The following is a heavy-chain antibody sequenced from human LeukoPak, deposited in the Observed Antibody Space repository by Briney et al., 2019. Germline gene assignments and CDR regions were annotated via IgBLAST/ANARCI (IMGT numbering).Heavy chain of an antibody. CDR3: ARHLTAAAAAVFGG. CDR2: IYTSGST. V-gene: IGHV4-61*02. D-gene: IGHD6-13*01. Sequence: SETLSLTCTVSGGSISSGSYYWSWIRQPAGKGLEWIGRIYTSGSTNYNPSLKSRVTISVDTSKNQFSLKLSSVTAADTAVYYCARHLTAAAAAVFGGWGQGTLVTVSS. J-gene: IGHJ4*02. CDR1: GGSISSGSYY.